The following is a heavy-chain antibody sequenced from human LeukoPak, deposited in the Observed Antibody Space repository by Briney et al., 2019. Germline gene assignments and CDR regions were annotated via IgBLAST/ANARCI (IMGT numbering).Heavy chain of an antibody. V-gene: IGHV3-7*01. CDR2: IKKDGSPN. Sequence: GRSLRLSCAASGFTFSSYWMSWVRQAPGKGLEWVANIKKDGSPNYYVDSVKGRFTISKDNAKNSLYLQMNSLRAEDTAVYYCATENYGSLAGWGQGTLVTVSS. CDR1: GFTFSSYW. J-gene: IGHJ4*02. D-gene: IGHD2-15*01. CDR3: ATENYGSLAG.